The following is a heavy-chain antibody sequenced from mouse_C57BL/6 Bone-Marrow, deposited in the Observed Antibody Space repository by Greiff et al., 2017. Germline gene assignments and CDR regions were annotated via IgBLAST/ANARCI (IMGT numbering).Heavy chain of an antibody. D-gene: IGHD2-3*01. CDR3: ARFDGTTGGFYAMDY. J-gene: IGHJ4*01. Sequence: QVQLKQSGPELVKPGASVKISCKASGYTFTDYYINWVKQRPGQGLEWIGWIFPGSGSTYYNEKFKGKATLTVDKSSSTAYMLLSSLTSEDSAVYFCARFDGTTGGFYAMDYWGQGTSVTVSS. CDR2: IFPGSGST. CDR1: GYTFTDYY. V-gene: IGHV1-75*01.